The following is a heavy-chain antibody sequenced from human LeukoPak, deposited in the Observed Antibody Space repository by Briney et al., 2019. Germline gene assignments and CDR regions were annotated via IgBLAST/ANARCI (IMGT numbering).Heavy chain of an antibody. D-gene: IGHD6-13*01. Sequence: SVKVSCKASGGTFSSYAISWVRQAPGQGLEWMGRIIPILGVANYAPKFQGRVTITADKSASTGYMGLSSLRSEDTAVYYCARVMSGSSSDYWGQGTLVTVSS. J-gene: IGHJ4*02. CDR1: GGTFSSYA. CDR2: IIPILGVA. V-gene: IGHV1-69*04. CDR3: ARVMSGSSSDY.